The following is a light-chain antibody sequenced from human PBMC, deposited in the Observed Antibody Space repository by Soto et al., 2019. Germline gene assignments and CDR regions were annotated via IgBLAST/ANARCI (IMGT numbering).Light chain of an antibody. J-gene: IGLJ2*01. V-gene: IGLV1-40*01. CDR2: DDN. CDR3: QSYDTTLSGVV. CDR1: SSNIGADYD. Sequence: QSVLTQPPSVSGAPGQRVTISCTGSSSNIGADYDVHWYQQLPGAAPKLLIYDDNNRPSGIPDRFSASKSGTSASLAITGLQGDDEANYYCQSYDTTLSGVVFGAGTKLTVL.